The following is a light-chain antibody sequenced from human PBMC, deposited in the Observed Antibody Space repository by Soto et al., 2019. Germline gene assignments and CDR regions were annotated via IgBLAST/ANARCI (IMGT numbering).Light chain of an antibody. CDR2: DVN. CDR3: SSHSSSSTLVV. J-gene: IGLJ2*01. V-gene: IGLV2-14*03. Sequence: QSVLSQPASMSGSPGQSITISCTGTSSDVGGYNYVSWYRQHPGKAPKLIIYDVNNRPSEVSNRFSGSKSGNTASLTISGLQAEDEADYYCSSHSSSSTLVVFGGGTKLTVL. CDR1: SSDVGGYNY.